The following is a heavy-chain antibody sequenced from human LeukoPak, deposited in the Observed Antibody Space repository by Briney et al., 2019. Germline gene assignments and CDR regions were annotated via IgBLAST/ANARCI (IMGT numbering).Heavy chain of an antibody. J-gene: IGHJ2*01. CDR3: ARDALYCSSSSCYRYWYFDL. D-gene: IGHD2-2*01. V-gene: IGHV1-69*01. CDR1: GGTFSSYA. CDR2: IIPIFGTA. Sequence: AASVKVSCKASGGTFSSYAISWVRQAPGQGLEWMGGIIPIFGTANYAQKFQGRVTITADESTSTAYMELSSLRSEDTAVYYCARDALYCSSSSCYRYWYFDLWGRGTLVTVSS.